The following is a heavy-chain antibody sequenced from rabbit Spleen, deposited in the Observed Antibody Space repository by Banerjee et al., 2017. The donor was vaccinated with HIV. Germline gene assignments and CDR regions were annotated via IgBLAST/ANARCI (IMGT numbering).Heavy chain of an antibody. Sequence: QEQLEESGGDLVKPGASLTLTCTASGFSFSSGYCIGWVHQAPGKGLEWIGCINPGDGNIYYASWAKGRFTISNTSSTTVTLQMTSLTAADTATYFGARRSAYGAYGLDLWGPVTLVTVS. CDR1: GFSFSSGYC. V-gene: IGHV1S45*01. CDR2: INPGDGNI. J-gene: IGHJ4*01. D-gene: IGHD6-1*01. CDR3: ARRSAYGAYGLDL.